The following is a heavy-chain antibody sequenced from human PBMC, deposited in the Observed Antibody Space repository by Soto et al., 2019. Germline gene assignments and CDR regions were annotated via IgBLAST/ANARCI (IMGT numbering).Heavy chain of an antibody. CDR2: IYYSGST. CDR1: GGSISSYY. V-gene: IGHV4-59*01. J-gene: IGHJ4*02. CDR3: ARGRGIQLWSKLFDY. Sequence: PSETLSLTCTVSGGSISSYYWSWIRQPPGKGLEWIGYIYYSGSTNYNPSLKSRVTISVDTSKNQFSLKLSSVTAADTAVYYCARGRGIQLWSKLFDYWGQGTLVTVSS. D-gene: IGHD5-18*01.